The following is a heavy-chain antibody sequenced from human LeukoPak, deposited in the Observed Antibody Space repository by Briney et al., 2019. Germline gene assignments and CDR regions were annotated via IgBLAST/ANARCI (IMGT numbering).Heavy chain of an antibody. V-gene: IGHV1-24*01. Sequence: ASVKVSCKVSGYTLTELSIHWVRQAPGKGLEWMGGFNPKDGETIYAQKFQGRVTMTEDTSTDTAYMGLSSLRSEDTAVYYCAKIAHYGAYSDYWGQGTLVTVSS. J-gene: IGHJ4*02. CDR1: GYTLTELS. D-gene: IGHD4-17*01. CDR3: AKIAHYGAYSDY. CDR2: FNPKDGET.